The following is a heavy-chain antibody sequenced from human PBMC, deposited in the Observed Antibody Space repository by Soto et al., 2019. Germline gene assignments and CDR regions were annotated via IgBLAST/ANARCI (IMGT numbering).Heavy chain of an antibody. D-gene: IGHD5-12*01. Sequence: EVQLLESGGGLVQPGGSLRLSCVASGFAFSSYAMTWVRQSPGKGLECVSGISGSGARTYYADSVKGRFTISRDNSKNTVHLQMNSLRAEDTAVYHSAKKGGLSGYGGWEHPNGGFDSWGQGSMVTVSS. CDR1: GFAFSSYA. V-gene: IGHV3-23*01. J-gene: IGHJ3*02. CDR2: ISGSGART. CDR3: AKKGGLSGYGGWEHPNGGFDS.